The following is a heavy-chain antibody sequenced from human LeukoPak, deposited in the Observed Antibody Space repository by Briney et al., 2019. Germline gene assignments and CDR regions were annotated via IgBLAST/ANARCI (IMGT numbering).Heavy chain of an antibody. V-gene: IGHV1-18*01. CDR3: ALGYSSSLAGVVEIDY. Sequence: ASVKVSCKASGYTFTSYGISWVRQAPGQGLEWMGWISAYNGNTNYAQKLQGRVTMTTDTSTSTAYMELRSLRSDDTAVYYCALGYSSSLAGVVEIDYWGQGTQVTVSS. CDR2: ISAYNGNT. J-gene: IGHJ4*02. CDR1: GYTFTSYG. D-gene: IGHD6-13*01.